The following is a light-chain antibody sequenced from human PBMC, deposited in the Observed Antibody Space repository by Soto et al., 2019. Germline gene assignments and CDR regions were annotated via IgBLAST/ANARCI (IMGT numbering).Light chain of an antibody. V-gene: IGLV2-18*01. CDR2: EVN. Sequence: QSVLTQPPSVSGSPGQSVTITCTGTSSDVGTYNRVSWYQQPTGTAPKLIIYEVNNRPSGVPDRFSGSKSGNTASLTISGLQAEDEADYHCSLYTTSSSRVVFGGGTKLTVL. J-gene: IGLJ2*01. CDR3: SLYTTSSSRVV. CDR1: SSDVGTYNR.